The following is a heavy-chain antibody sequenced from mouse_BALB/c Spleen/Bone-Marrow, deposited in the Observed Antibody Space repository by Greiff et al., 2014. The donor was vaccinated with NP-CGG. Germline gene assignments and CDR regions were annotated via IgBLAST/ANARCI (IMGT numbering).Heavy chain of an antibody. CDR1: GFSLTNYG. Sequence: VKLMESGPGLVAPSQSLSITCTVSGFSLTNYGVHWVRQPPGKGLEWLGVIWADGSTNYNSALMSRLSISKDNSKSQVFFKMNSLQNDDTAMYYCARITTATGAMDYWGQGTSVTVSS. CDR2: IWADGST. V-gene: IGHV2-9*02. CDR3: ARITTATGAMDY. J-gene: IGHJ4*01. D-gene: IGHD1-2*01.